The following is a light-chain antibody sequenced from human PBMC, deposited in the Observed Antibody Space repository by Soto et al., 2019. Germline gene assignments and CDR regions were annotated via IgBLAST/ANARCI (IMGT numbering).Light chain of an antibody. Sequence: EIVMTQSPASLSVSPGDGATLSCRASQSVASNVAWYQQKPGQGPRLLIHGASTRAVGVPARFSGSGSGTDFTLTINSLHSEDFAVYYFQQYHNWPPQYTFGQGTKLQIK. J-gene: IGKJ2*01. CDR1: QSVASN. CDR2: GAS. V-gene: IGKV3-15*01. CDR3: QQYHNWPPQYT.